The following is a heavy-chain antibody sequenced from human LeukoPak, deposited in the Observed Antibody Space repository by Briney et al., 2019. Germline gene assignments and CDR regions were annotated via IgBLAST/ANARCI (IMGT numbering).Heavy chain of an antibody. V-gene: IGHV3-7*03. D-gene: IGHD4-17*01. CDR3: ARESTTVTSRSYFDY. CDR1: GFTFSSYW. J-gene: IGHJ4*02. Sequence: GGSLRLSCAASGFTFSSYWMSWVRQAPGKGLEWVANIKQDGSEKYYVDSVKGRFTISRDNAKNSLYPQMNSLRAEDTAVYYCARESTTVTSRSYFDYWGQGTLVTVSS. CDR2: IKQDGSEK.